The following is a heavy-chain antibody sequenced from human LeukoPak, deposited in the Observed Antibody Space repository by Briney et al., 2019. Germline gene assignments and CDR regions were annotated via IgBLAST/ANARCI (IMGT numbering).Heavy chain of an antibody. CDR1: GYSFTSYW. CDR2: IDPSDSYT. CDR3: ARLDMVGATDFDY. J-gene: IGHJ4*02. Sequence: GGSLKISCKGSGYSFTSYWITWVRQMPGKGLEWMGRIDPSDSYTNYSPSFQGHVTISADKSISTAYLQWSSLKASDTAVYYCARLDMVGATDFDYWGQGTLVTVSS. D-gene: IGHD1-26*01. V-gene: IGHV5-10-1*01.